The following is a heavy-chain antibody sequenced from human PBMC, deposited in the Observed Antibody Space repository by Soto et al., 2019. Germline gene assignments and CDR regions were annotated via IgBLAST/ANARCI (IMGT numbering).Heavy chain of an antibody. CDR2: ISGSGGST. CDR1: GFTFSSYA. Sequence: GGSLRLSCAASGFTFSSYAMSWVRQAPGKGLEWVSAISGSGGSTYYADSVKGRFTISRDNSKNTLYLQMNSLRAEDTAVYYCAKSSVLLWFGELYNYYYRMDVWGQGTTVTVSS. J-gene: IGHJ6*02. CDR3: AKSSVLLWFGELYNYYYRMDV. D-gene: IGHD3-10*01. V-gene: IGHV3-23*01.